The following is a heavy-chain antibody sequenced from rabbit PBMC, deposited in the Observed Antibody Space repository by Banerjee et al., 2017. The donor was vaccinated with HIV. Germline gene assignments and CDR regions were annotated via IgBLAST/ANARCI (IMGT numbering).Heavy chain of an antibody. J-gene: IGHJ4*01. CDR1: GFSFSSGYY. Sequence: QSLEESGGDLVKPGASLTLTSTASGFSFSSGYYMCWVRQAPGKGLEWIACIGAGSGRTYYASWAKGRFTISKTSSTTVTLQMTSLTAADTATYFCARAGYYTTNGDRYAGYFNLWGQGTLVTVS. V-gene: IGHV1S40*01. CDR2: IGAGSGRT. D-gene: IGHD4-1*01. CDR3: ARAGYYTTNGDRYAGYFNL.